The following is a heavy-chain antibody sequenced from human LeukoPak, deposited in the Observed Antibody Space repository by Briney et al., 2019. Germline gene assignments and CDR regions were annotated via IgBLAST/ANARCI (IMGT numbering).Heavy chain of an antibody. CDR3: ARDRPITGGTYSDY. D-gene: IGHD5-24*01. CDR2: IYYSGST. V-gene: IGHV4-39*07. Sequence: SETLSLTCTVSGGSISSTSYYWGWIRQPPGKGLEWIGSIYYSGSTYYNPSLKSRVTISVDTSKNQFSLKLSSVTAADTAVYYCARDRPITGGTYSDYWGQGTLVTVSS. J-gene: IGHJ4*02. CDR1: GGSISSTSYY.